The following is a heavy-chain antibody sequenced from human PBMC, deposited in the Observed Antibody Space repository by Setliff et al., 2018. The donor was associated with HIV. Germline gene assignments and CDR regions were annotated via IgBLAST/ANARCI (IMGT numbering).Heavy chain of an antibody. D-gene: IGHD3-3*01. CDR2: IYTSGST. Sequence: PSETLSLTCSVSGGSINSYYWSWIRQPPGKGLEWIGYIYTSGSTKYNPFLRSRVTISVDPSKNQFSLRLSSVTAADTALYYCARHSDFWSEDAFDTWGQGTMVTVSS. CDR1: GGSINSYY. J-gene: IGHJ3*02. CDR3: ARHSDFWSEDAFDT. V-gene: IGHV4-4*09.